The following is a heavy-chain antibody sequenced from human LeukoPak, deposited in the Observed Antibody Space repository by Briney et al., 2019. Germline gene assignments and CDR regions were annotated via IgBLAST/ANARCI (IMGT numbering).Heavy chain of an antibody. D-gene: IGHD3-22*01. V-gene: IGHV3-15*01. J-gene: IGHJ3*02. CDR2: IKSKTDGGTT. CDR1: GFTFGDYA. CDR3: TAEIVDYYDSSGYYGAFDI. Sequence: PGRSLRLSCTASGFTFGDYAMSWVRQAPGKGLEWVGRIKSKTDGGTTDYAAPVKGRFTISRDDSKNTLYLQMNSLKTEDTAVYYCTAEIVDYYDSSGYYGAFDIWGQGTMVTVSS.